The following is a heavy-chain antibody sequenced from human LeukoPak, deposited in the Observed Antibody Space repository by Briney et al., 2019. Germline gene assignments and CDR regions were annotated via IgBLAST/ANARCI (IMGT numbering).Heavy chain of an antibody. CDR2: ISGSGGST. J-gene: IGHJ4*02. V-gene: IGHV3-23*01. CDR3: ATSWGFGDNY. Sequence: PGGSLRLSCAASGFTFSSYAMSWVRQAPGKGLEWVSAISGSGGSTYYADSVKGRFTISRDNSKNTLYLQMDSLGVEDTAFYYCATSWGFGDNYWGQGTLVTVSP. D-gene: IGHD3-10*01. CDR1: GFTFSSYA.